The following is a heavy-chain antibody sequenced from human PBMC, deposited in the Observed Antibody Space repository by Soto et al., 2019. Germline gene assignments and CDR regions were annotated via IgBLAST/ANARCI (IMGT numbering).Heavy chain of an antibody. CDR2: INHSGST. V-gene: IGHV4-34*01. CDR1: GGSFSGYY. D-gene: IGHD3-16*01. CDR3: ARGVRGGGLRYYYGMDV. Sequence: PSETLSLTCAVYGGSFSGYYWSWIRQPPGKGLEWIGEINHSGSTNYNPSLKSRVTISVDTSKNQFSLKLSSVTAADTAVYYCARGVRGGGLRYYYGMDVWGQGTTVTVSS. J-gene: IGHJ6*02.